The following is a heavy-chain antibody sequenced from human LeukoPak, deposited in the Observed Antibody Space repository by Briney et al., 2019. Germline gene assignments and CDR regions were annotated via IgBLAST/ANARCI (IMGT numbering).Heavy chain of an antibody. CDR2: IQHDGRNK. CDR3: AKPRPGNYPQPNDY. J-gene: IGHJ4*02. V-gene: IGHV3-30*04. CDR1: GFSFSGYA. Sequence: GGSLRLSCAASGFSFSGYAIHWVRQAPGKGLEWVAYIQHDGRNKYYADSVKGRFTISRDKSNDTLYLQMDSLRAEDTAVYYCAKPRPGNYPQPNDYWGQGTLVTVSS. D-gene: IGHD3-10*01.